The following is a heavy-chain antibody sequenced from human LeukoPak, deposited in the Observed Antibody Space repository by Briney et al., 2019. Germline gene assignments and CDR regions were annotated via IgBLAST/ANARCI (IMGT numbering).Heavy chain of an antibody. CDR1: GYTFTGYY. D-gene: IGHD3-22*01. Sequence: GASVKVSCKASGYTFTGYYMHWVRQAPGQGLEWMGWINPNSGGTNYAQKFQGRVTMTRDTSISTAYMELSRLRSDDTAVYYCASLPLFDSSGYYIIDYWGQGTLVTVSS. CDR3: ASLPLFDSSGYYIIDY. V-gene: IGHV1-2*02. J-gene: IGHJ4*02. CDR2: INPNSGGT.